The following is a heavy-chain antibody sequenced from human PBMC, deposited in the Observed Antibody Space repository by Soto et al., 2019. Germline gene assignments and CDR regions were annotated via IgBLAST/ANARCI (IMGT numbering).Heavy chain of an antibody. CDR3: AKIGIPDYFDRSGYGY. CDR2: TSFDGSNK. Sequence: QVQLVESGGGVVQPGRSLRLSCAASGFTFSNYDMHWVRQAPGKGLEWVALTSFDGSNKYYADSVKGRFTISRDNSKNTLYLQMNSLRAEDTAVYYCAKIGIPDYFDRSGYGYWGQGTLVTVSS. CDR1: GFTFSNYD. D-gene: IGHD3-22*01. V-gene: IGHV3-30*18. J-gene: IGHJ4*02.